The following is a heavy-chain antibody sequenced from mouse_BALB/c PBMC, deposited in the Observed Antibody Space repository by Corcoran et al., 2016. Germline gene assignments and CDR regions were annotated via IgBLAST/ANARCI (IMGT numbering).Heavy chain of an antibody. CDR3: ARYSSGLMGYAMDY. V-gene: IGHV9-3-1*01. J-gene: IGHJ4*01. CDR1: GYTFTNYG. Sequence: QIQLVQSGPELKKPGETVKISCKASGYTFTNYGMNWVKQAPGKGLKWMGWINTYTGEPTYADDFKGRFAFSLETSASTAYLQINNLKNEDTATYVCARYSSGLMGYAMDYWGQGTSVTVSS. CDR2: INTYTGEP. D-gene: IGHD3-1*01.